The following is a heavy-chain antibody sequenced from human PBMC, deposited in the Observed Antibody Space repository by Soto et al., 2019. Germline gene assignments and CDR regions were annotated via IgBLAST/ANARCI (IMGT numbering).Heavy chain of an antibody. CDR2: ITTTGDT. Sequence: GGSLRLSCAASGFIFSSYDVHWVRQAPGKGLEWVSVITTTGDTYYAASVKGRFTISRENAENPLYLQMNSLRAEDAAVYYCARVFSMVTTYWYGLDVWGRGTTVTVSS. D-gene: IGHD4-17*01. J-gene: IGHJ6*02. V-gene: IGHV3-13*01. CDR3: ARVFSMVTTYWYGLDV. CDR1: GFIFSSYD.